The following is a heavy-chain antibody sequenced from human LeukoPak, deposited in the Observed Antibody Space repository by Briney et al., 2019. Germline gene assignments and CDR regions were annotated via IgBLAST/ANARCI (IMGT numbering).Heavy chain of an antibody. Sequence: ASVKVSCKASGYTFTGYYMHWVRQAPGQGLEWMGRINPNSGGTNYAQKFQGRVTMTRDTSISTAYMELSRLRSDDTAVYYCARPPKGLLWFGELITPDTDNWFDPWGQGTLVIVSS. CDR2: INPNSGGT. V-gene: IGHV1-2*06. J-gene: IGHJ5*02. D-gene: IGHD3-10*01. CDR1: GYTFTGYY. CDR3: ARPPKGLLWFGELITPDTDNWFDP.